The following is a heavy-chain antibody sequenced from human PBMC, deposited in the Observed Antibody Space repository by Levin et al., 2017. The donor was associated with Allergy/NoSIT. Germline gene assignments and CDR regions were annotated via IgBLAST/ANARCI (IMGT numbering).Heavy chain of an antibody. V-gene: IGHV3-11*01. CDR2: ISSSSTTI. J-gene: IGHJ4*02. CDR3: ARDSYDAYARFST. CDR1: GFTFSDYY. Sequence: GGSLRLSCAGSGFTFSDYYMSWIRQAPGKGLESVSYISSSSTTIYYADSVKGRFTISRDHAKNSLYLEMNSLRAEDTAVYYCARDSYDAYARFSTWGQGTPVTVSS. D-gene: IGHD4-17*01.